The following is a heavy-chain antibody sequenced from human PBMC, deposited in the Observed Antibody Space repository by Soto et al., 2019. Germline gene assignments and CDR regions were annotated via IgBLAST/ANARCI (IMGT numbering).Heavy chain of an antibody. CDR3: ARGIVVVPAVNPWYYGMDV. V-gene: IGHV3-30-3*01. Sequence: GGSLRLSCAASGFTFSSYAMHWVRQAPGKGLEWVAVISYDGSNKYYADSVKGRFTISRDNSKNTLYLQMNSLRAEDTAVYYCARGIVVVPAVNPWYYGMDVWGQGTTVTVSS. CDR1: GFTFSSYA. J-gene: IGHJ6*02. CDR2: ISYDGSNK. D-gene: IGHD2-2*01.